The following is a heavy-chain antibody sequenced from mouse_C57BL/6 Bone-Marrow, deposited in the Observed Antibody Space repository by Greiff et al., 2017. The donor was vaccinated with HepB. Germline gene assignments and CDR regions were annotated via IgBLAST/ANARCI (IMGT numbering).Heavy chain of an antibody. Sequence: VQLQQSGAELVRPGASVTLSCKASGYTFTDYEMHWVKQTPVHGLEWIGAIDPETGGTAYNQKFKGKAILTADKSSSTAYMELRSLTSEDSAVYYCTRSGYGSSISDFDVWGTGTTVTVSS. J-gene: IGHJ1*03. CDR3: TRSGYGSSISDFDV. CDR1: GYTFTDYE. CDR2: IDPETGGT. D-gene: IGHD1-1*01. V-gene: IGHV1-15*01.